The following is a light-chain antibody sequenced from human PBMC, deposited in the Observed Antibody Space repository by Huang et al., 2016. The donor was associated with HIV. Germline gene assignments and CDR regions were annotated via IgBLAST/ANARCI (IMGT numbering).Light chain of an antibody. Sequence: AIQLTQSPSSLSASVGDRVTITCRASQGISSALAWYKHKPGKAPRLLIYDASNLESGVPSRFSGSGSGTDFTLTISSLQPEDFATYYCQQFNNYPQIAFGQGTRLEIK. J-gene: IGKJ5*01. CDR2: DAS. CDR3: QQFNNYPQIA. CDR1: QGISSA. V-gene: IGKV1D-13*01.